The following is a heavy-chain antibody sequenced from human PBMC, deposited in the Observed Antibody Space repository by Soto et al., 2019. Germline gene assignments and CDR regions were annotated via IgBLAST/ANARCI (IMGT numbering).Heavy chain of an antibody. V-gene: IGHV1-46*01. CDR3: ARAVGINHYYYYGMDA. J-gene: IGHJ6*02. Sequence: QVQLVQSGAEVKKPGASAKVYCKASGYTFASYYMHWVRQAPGQGLEWMGIINPSSGRTSYPQKFQGRVTMTGDTSTSTVYMELSSLRSEDTAVYYCARAVGINHYYYYGMDAWGQGTTVTVSS. CDR1: GYTFASYY. CDR2: INPSSGRT. D-gene: IGHD1-26*01.